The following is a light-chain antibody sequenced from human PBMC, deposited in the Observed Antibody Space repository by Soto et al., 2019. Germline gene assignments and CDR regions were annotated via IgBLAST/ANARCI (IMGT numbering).Light chain of an antibody. CDR1: SSDVGGYKY. Sequence: QSVLTQPASVSGSPGQSIIISCTGTSSDVGGYKYVSWYQQHPGKAPKLMIYEVSNRPSGVSNRFSGSKSDNTASLTISGLQAEDEADYYCSSYSTSRDVFFGGGTKVTVL. V-gene: IGLV2-14*01. J-gene: IGLJ2*01. CDR2: EVS. CDR3: SSYSTSRDVF.